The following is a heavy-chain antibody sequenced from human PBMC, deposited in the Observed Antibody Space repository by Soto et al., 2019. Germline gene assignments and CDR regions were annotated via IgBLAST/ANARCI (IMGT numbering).Heavy chain of an antibody. CDR1: GFTFSNAW. D-gene: IGHD2-15*01. Sequence: EVQLVESGGGLVKPGGSLRLSCAASGFTFSNAWMSWVRQAPGKGLEWVGRIKSKTDGGTTDYAAPGKGRFTISRDDSKNTLYLQMNSLNTEDTAVYYCTINAIVVVVAATYTLDKNFDYWGQGTLVTVSS. J-gene: IGHJ4*02. V-gene: IGHV3-15*01. CDR3: TINAIVVVVAATYTLDKNFDY. CDR2: IKSKTDGGTT.